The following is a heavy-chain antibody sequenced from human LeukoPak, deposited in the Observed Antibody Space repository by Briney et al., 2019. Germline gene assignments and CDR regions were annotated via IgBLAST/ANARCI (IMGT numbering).Heavy chain of an antibody. J-gene: IGHJ3*02. D-gene: IGHD3-22*01. CDR2: IWYDGSNT. CDR3: ARGEQYSYHSSGPKSSDALGI. CDR1: GFTFSSHG. V-gene: IGHV3-33*08. Sequence: GGSLRLSCAASGFTFSSHGMHWVRQAPGKGPEWVGSIWYDGSNTYHADSVKGRFTISRDNAKNTLYLQMNSLRAEDTAVYYCARGEQYSYHSSGPKSSDALGIWGQGTMVTVSS.